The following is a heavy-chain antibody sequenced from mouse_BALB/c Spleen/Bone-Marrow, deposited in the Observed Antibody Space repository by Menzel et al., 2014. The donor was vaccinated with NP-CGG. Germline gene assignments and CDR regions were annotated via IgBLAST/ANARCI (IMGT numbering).Heavy chain of an antibody. D-gene: IGHD1-1*01. J-gene: IGHJ4*01. CDR1: GYTFTSYN. Sequence: QLQQSGPELVKPGASVKVSCKVSGYTFTSYNMYWVKQSHGKSLEWIGYADPYNGGTNYNQKFKGKATLTVDKSRSTGYMHHNSLTSEDSAGYYCAREGTTTKVDYGLDYRGQGTPVTVPS. CDR3: AREGTTTKVDYGLDY. V-gene: IGHV1S135*01. CDR2: ADPYNGGT.